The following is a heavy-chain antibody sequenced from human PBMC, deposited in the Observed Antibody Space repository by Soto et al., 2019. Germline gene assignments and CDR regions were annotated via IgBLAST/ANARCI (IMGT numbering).Heavy chain of an antibody. CDR1: GYSFTIYW. D-gene: IGHD3-16*01. J-gene: IGHJ6*02. CDR2: IYPGESDT. Sequence: EVQLVQSGAEVKKPGESLKISCKGSGYSFTIYWIGCVRQMPGKGPEWMGSIYPGESDTRYSPSFQGQVTMSADKSTANAHLQWTSLKASDTAIYYCARPNRPRGYYYYDIDLWGQGTTVTVTS. CDR3: ARPNRPRGYYYYDIDL. V-gene: IGHV5-51*01.